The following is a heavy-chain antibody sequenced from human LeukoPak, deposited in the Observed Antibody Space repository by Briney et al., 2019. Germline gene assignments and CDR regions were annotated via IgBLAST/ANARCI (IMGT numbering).Heavy chain of an antibody. CDR3: ASLIILTGLPA. J-gene: IGHJ4*02. CDR1: GFTFSSSW. Sequence: GGSLRLSCAASGFTFSSSWMSWVRQAPGKGLEWVANIKQDGSEKYYVDSVKGRFTISRDNAKNSLYLQLNSLRAEDTAVYYCASLIILTGLPAGGKGTLGPV. V-gene: IGHV3-7*01. D-gene: IGHD3-9*01. CDR2: IKQDGSEK.